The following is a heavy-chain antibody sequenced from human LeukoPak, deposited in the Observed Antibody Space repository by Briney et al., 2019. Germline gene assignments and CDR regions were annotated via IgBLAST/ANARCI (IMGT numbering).Heavy chain of an antibody. CDR2: ISYDGSNK. J-gene: IGHJ6*02. D-gene: IGHD3-3*01. CDR1: GFTFSSYG. V-gene: IGHV3-30*03. CDR3: ARDPVRDDFWSGYSYGMDV. Sequence: PGRSLRLSCAASGFTFSSYGMHWVRQAPGKGLEWVAVISYDGSNKYYADSVKGRFTISRDNSKNTLYLQMNSLRAEDTAVYYCARDPVRDDFWSGYSYGMDVWGQGTTVTVSS.